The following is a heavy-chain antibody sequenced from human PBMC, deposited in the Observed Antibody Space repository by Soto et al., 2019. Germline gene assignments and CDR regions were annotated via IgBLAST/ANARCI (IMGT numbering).Heavy chain of an antibody. CDR1: GGSISSYY. CDR2: IYYSGST. CDR3: ARAPTGPTPYYHILTGYPAGWFDP. J-gene: IGHJ5*02. Sequence: SETLSLTCTVSGGSISSYYWSWIRQPPGKGLEWIGYIYYSGSTNYNPSLKSRVTISVDTSKNQFSLKLSSVTAADTAVYYCARAPTGPTPYYHILTGYPAGWFDPWGQGTLVTVSS. D-gene: IGHD3-9*01. V-gene: IGHV4-59*01.